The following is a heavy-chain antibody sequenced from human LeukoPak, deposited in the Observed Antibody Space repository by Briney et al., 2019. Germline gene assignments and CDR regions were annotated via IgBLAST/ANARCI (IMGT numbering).Heavy chain of an antibody. CDR3: ARAYYYDSSGYTDAFGI. CDR1: GFTFSSYY. D-gene: IGHD3-22*01. Sequence: AGSLRLSCAASGFTFSSYYMHWIRQAPGKGLVWISRINSDGSSTSYADSMKGRFTISRDNAKNMLYVQMTIPRAEDTAVYYVARAYYYDSSGYTDAFGIWGQGTMVTVSS. J-gene: IGHJ3*02. V-gene: IGHV3-74*01. CDR2: INSDGSST.